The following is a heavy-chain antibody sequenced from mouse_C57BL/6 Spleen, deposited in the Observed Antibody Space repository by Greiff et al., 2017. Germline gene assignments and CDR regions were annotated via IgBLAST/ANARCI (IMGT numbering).Heavy chain of an antibody. CDR2: IDPSDSYT. CDR1: GYTFTSYW. D-gene: IGHD1-1*02. CDR3: ARWYPYAMDY. J-gene: IGHJ4*01. Sequence: VQLQQPGAELVMPGASVKLSCKASGYTFTSYWMHWVKQRPGQGLEWIGEIDPSDSYTNYNQKFTGKSTLTVDKSSSTAYMQLSSLTSEDSAVYYCARWYPYAMDYWGQGTSVTVSS. V-gene: IGHV1-69*01.